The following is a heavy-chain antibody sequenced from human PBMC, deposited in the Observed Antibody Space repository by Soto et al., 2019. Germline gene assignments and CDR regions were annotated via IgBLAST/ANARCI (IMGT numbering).Heavy chain of an antibody. D-gene: IGHD6-13*01. J-gene: IGHJ4*02. Sequence: QVQLQESGPGLVKPSQTLSLTCTVSGGSISSGGYYWSWIRQHPGQGLEWIGYIYYSGSTYYNPFIKSRVTISVDTSKNHFSLKVSSVTAADTAVYYCASSRAAGTIDYWGQGTLVTVSS. CDR3: ASSRAAGTIDY. CDR2: IYYSGST. CDR1: GGSISSGGYY. V-gene: IGHV4-31*03.